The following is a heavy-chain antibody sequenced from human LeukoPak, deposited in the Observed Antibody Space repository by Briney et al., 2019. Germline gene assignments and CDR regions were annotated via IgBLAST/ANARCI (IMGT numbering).Heavy chain of an antibody. V-gene: IGHV4-30-2*01. CDR3: ARAQGTARRPKSYYFDY. Sequence: SQTLSLTCAVSGGSISSGGYSWSWIRQPPGKGLEWIGYIYHSGSTYYNPSLKSRVTISVDGSKNQFSLKLSSVTAADTAVYYCARAQGTARRPKSYYFDYWGQGTLVTVSS. CDR2: IYHSGST. J-gene: IGHJ4*02. CDR1: GGSISSGGYS. D-gene: IGHD3-10*01.